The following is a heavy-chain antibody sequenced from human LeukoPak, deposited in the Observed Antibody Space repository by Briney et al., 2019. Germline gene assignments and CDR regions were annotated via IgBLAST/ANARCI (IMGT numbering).Heavy chain of an antibody. CDR3: ARWPLFWADGGDPGFDY. Sequence: ASVKVSCKASGYTFSDYYIHWVRRAPGQGLEWMGWINPKSGGTNYAERFQARVTMTRDTSIGTAYMELSRLRSDDTAVYYCARWPLFWADGGDPGFDYWGQGTLVTVSS. D-gene: IGHD4-23*01. CDR2: INPKSGGT. V-gene: IGHV1-2*02. CDR1: GYTFSDYY. J-gene: IGHJ4*02.